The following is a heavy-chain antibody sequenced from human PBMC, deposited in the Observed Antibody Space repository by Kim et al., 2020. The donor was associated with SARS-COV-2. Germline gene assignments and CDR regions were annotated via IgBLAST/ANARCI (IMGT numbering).Heavy chain of an antibody. CDR2: VNRDGSQK. J-gene: IGHJ4*02. Sequence: GGSLRLSCAASGFVVSASSMSWVRQSPGKGLEWVANVNRDGSQKHYVDSVKGRFTISRDNAKNALYLQMNSLRPEDTAVYYCARDGGDPFSSTSNSWGQGTLVTVSS. CDR3: ARDGGDPFSSTSNS. D-gene: IGHD2-21*02. CDR1: GFVVSASS. V-gene: IGHV3-7*01.